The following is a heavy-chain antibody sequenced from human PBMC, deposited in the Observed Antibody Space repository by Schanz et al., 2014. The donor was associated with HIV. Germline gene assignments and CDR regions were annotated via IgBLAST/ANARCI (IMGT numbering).Heavy chain of an antibody. CDR1: GFPFSSYG. V-gene: IGHV3-33*06. Sequence: QVQLVESGGGVVQPGRSLRLSCAASGFPFSSYGMHWVRQAPGKGLGWVAVIWYDATNEYYADSVKGRFTISRDNSKSTLYLQMNSLRAEDTAVYYCANSGYCTSGVCYTRGYDTDVWGQGTTVTVSS. CDR3: ANSGYCTSGVCYTRGYDTDV. J-gene: IGHJ6*02. CDR2: IWYDATNE. D-gene: IGHD2-8*01.